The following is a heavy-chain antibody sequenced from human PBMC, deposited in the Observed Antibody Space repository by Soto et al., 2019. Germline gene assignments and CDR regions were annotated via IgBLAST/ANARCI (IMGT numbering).Heavy chain of an antibody. CDR2: ISDSGATS. J-gene: IGHJ4*02. CDR3: AKVKYSYVSGGNPPVGY. D-gene: IGHD2-15*01. V-gene: IGHV3-23*01. CDR1: GFTFSSHA. Sequence: PGGSLRLSCAASGFTFSSHAVSWVRQTLEKGLEWVSSISDSGATSSYADFVKGRFTVSRDNSRNTLYLQMDSLRVEDTAVYYCAKVKYSYVSGGNPPVGYWGQGTVVTVPQ.